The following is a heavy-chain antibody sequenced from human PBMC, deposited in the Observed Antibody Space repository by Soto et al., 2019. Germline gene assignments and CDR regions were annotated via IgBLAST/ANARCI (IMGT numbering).Heavy chain of an antibody. Sequence: EVQLLESGGGLVQPGGSLRLSCAASGFTFSSYTMSWVRQAPGKGLEWVSAISGSGGSTYYADSVKGRFTISRDNSKNTLYLQMNSLRAEDTAVYYCAKDRSSLSRKAHFDYWGQGTLVTVSS. CDR2: ISGSGGST. D-gene: IGHD6-6*01. J-gene: IGHJ4*02. CDR1: GFTFSSYT. V-gene: IGHV3-23*01. CDR3: AKDRSSLSRKAHFDY.